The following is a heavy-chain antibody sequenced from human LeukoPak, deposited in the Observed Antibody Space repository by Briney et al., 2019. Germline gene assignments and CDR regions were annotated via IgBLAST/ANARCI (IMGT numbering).Heavy chain of an antibody. CDR1: GGSISSYY. J-gene: IGHJ4*02. CDR3: ARGVGYSYGTFDY. V-gene: IGHV4-59*01. D-gene: IGHD5-18*01. CDR2: IYYSGST. Sequence: SSETLSLTCTVSGGSISSYYWSWIWQPPGKGLEWIGYIYYSGSTNYNPSLKSRVTISVDTSKNQFSLKLSSVTAADTAVYYCARGVGYSYGTFDYWGQGTLVTVSS.